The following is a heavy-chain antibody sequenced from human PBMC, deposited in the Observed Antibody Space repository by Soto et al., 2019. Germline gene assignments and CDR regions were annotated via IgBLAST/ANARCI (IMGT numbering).Heavy chain of an antibody. J-gene: IGHJ4*02. CDR3: ARDGGIAVAGNYFDY. D-gene: IGHD6-19*01. V-gene: IGHV3-30*19. CDR2: ISYDGSNK. Sequence: GGSLRLSCAASGFTFSSYGMHWVRQAPGKGLEWVAVISYDGSNKYYADSVKGRFTISRDNSKNTLYLQMNSLRAEDTAVYYCARDGGIAVAGNYFDYWGQGXLVTVYS. CDR1: GFTFSSYG.